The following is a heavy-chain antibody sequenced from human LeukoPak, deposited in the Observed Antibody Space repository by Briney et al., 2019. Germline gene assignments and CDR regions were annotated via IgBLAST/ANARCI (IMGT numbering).Heavy chain of an antibody. CDR3: ARARGYSYGYSDY. Sequence: ASVRVSCKASGYTFTSYDINWVRQAPGQGLEWMGWMTPNSGNTVYAQKFQGRVTMTRNTSISTAYMELSSLRSEDTAVYYCARARGYSYGYSDYWGQGTLVTVSS. CDR2: MTPNSGNT. D-gene: IGHD5-18*01. CDR1: GYTFTSYD. J-gene: IGHJ4*02. V-gene: IGHV1-8*01.